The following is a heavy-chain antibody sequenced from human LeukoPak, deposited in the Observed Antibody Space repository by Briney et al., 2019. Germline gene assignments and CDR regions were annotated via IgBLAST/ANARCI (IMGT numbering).Heavy chain of an antibody. Sequence: GGSLRLSCAASGFTFSSYSMNWVRQAPGKGLEWVSSISSSSSYIYYADSVKGRFTIYRDNAKNSLYLQMNSLRAEDTAVYYCARDFDVVVVALQHWGQGTLVTVSS. CDR2: ISSSSSYI. V-gene: IGHV3-21*01. J-gene: IGHJ1*01. CDR3: ARDFDVVVVALQH. CDR1: GFTFSSYS. D-gene: IGHD2-15*01.